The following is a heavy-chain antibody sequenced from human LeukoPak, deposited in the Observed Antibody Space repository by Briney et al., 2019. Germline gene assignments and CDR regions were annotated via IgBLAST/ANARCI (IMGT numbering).Heavy chain of an antibody. J-gene: IGHJ6*03. CDR3: AREVEVVPTTMGAYYYYYMDV. CDR1: GFRISKHW. D-gene: IGHD2-2*01. Sequence: GGSLRLSCAASGFRISKHWMHWVGHPPGKGLVWVSRINSDGRGTNYADSVKGRFTISRDNAKNTLYLQMNSLRPDDAAVYYCAREVEVVPTTMGAYYYYYMDVWGKGTTVTVSS. V-gene: IGHV3-74*01. CDR2: INSDGRGT.